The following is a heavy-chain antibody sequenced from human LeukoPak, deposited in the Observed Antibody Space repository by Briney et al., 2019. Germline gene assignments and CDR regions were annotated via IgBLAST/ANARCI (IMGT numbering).Heavy chain of an antibody. D-gene: IGHD3-3*01. V-gene: IGHV4-59*01. J-gene: IGHJ6*03. CDR1: GGSISSFY. Sequence: SETLSLTCTVSGGSISSFYWSWIQQPPGKGLEWIGYISDSGSTNYNPSLKSRVTISVDTSKNKFSLKLSSVTAADTAVYYCARVIMSSLYYYYMDVWGKGTTVTVSS. CDR2: ISDSGST. CDR3: ARVIMSSLYYYYMDV.